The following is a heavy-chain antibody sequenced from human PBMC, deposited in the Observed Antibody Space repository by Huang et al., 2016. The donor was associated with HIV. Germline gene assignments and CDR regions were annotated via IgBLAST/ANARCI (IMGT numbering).Heavy chain of an antibody. J-gene: IGHJ6*03. D-gene: IGHD6-19*01. CDR2: IYYLAAS. CDR1: GGSISGSRYY. V-gene: IGHV4-39*02. Sequence: QLQLQESGPGPVKPSATLSLTCSVSGGSISGSRYYWGWIRQPPGKGLEWIGSIYYLAASHYSPSLKSRVPISVDTSKNHFSLKLSSVTAADTAVYYCARGQSGPSQWLASLGNYYYYMDVWGKGTTVTVSS. CDR3: ARGQSGPSQWLASLGNYYYYMDV.